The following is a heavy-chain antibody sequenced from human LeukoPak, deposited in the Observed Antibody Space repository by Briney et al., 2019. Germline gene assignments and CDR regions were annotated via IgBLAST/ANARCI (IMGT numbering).Heavy chain of an antibody. Sequence: PSETLSLTCAVYGGSFSGYYWSWIRQPPGKGLEWIGEINHSGSTNYNPSLKSRVTISVGTSKNQFSLKLSSVPAADPAVYYCARAREESGFPPGVYSRSRGVVWFDPWGQGTLVTVSS. CDR2: INHSGST. CDR1: GGSFSGYY. D-gene: IGHD6-13*01. CDR3: ARAREESGFPPGVYSRSRGVVWFDP. V-gene: IGHV4-34*01. J-gene: IGHJ5*02.